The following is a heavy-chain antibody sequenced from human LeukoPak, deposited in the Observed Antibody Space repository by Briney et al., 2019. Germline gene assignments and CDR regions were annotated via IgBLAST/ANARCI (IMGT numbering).Heavy chain of an antibody. V-gene: IGHV3-23*01. D-gene: IGHD5-12*01. CDR3: AKDRDIVATIILFDC. Sequence: GGSLRLSCAASGFSFSNFGMNWVRQAPGKGLEWVSAISGSGGSTYYADSVKGRFTISRDNSKNTLYLQMNSLRAEDTAVYYCAKDRDIVATIILFDCWGQGTLVTVSS. CDR1: GFSFSNFG. J-gene: IGHJ4*02. CDR2: ISGSGGST.